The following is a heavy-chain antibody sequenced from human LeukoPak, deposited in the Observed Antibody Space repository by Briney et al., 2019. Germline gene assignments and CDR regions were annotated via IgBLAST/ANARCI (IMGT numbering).Heavy chain of an antibody. CDR1: GFTFSSYA. CDR3: AKDATAVVGTVYMDV. V-gene: IGHV3-48*03. J-gene: IGHJ6*03. D-gene: IGHD6-13*01. CDR2: ISNFGDMI. Sequence: GGSLRLSCAASGFTFSSYAMSWVRQAPGKGLEWISHISNFGDMIHYADSVEGRFTISRDNAKNSLYLQMDSLRAEDTAVYYCAKDATAVVGTVYMDVWGKGTTVTISS.